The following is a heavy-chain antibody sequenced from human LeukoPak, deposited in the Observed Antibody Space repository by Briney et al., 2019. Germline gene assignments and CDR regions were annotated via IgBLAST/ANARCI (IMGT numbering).Heavy chain of an antibody. CDR1: GFTFSSYW. J-gene: IGHJ4*02. CDR3: ARDHSTSGDY. Sequence: PGGSLRLSCAASGFTFSSYWMHWVRQAPGKGLVWVSCINSDGSSTSYADSVKGRLTISRDNAKNTLYLQMNSLRAEDTAVYYCARDHSTSGDYWGQGTLVTVSS. V-gene: IGHV3-74*01. CDR2: INSDGSST. D-gene: IGHD6-6*01.